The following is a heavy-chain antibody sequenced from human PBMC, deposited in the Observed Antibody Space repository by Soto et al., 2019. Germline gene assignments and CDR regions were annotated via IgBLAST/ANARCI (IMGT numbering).Heavy chain of an antibody. V-gene: IGHV3-66*01. CDR3: VRNPGGVAVAGPFDC. CDR1: GFTVSSNY. CDR2: IYSGGAT. D-gene: IGHD6-19*01. J-gene: IGHJ4*02. Sequence: EVQVVESGGGLVQPGGSLRLSCEASGFTVSSNYMSWVRQAPGKGLEWVSVIYSGGATYYADSVKGRFTISRDNSKNTRNVQRSSLRAEDTAVYYCVRNPGGVAVAGPFDCWGQGTLVTVSS.